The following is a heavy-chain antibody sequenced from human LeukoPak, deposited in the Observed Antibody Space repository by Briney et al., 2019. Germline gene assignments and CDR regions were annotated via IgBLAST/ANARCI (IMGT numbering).Heavy chain of an antibody. CDR1: GYTFTSYG. CDR3: ARLLPRGYYFDY. D-gene: IGHD3-10*01. Sequence: GESLKISCKASGYTFTSYGISWVRQAPGQGLEWMGWISAYNGNTNYAQKLQGRVTMTTDTSTSTAYMELRSLRSDDTAVYYCARLLPRGYYFDYWGQGTLVTVSS. V-gene: IGHV1-18*04. J-gene: IGHJ4*02. CDR2: ISAYNGNT.